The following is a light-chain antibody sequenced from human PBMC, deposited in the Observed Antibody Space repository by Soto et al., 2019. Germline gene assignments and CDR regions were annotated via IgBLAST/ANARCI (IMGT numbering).Light chain of an antibody. CDR3: QQYDYWPPYT. V-gene: IGKV3-15*01. CDR2: GAS. CDR1: LNISNN. Sequence: EIVMTQSPATLSVSPGERATLSCRASLNISNNLAWYQQKPGRSPRLLIYGASTRATGIPARFSGSGSGTEFTLTISSLQSEDFAVYYCQQYDYWPPYTFGQGTKLEIK. J-gene: IGKJ2*01.